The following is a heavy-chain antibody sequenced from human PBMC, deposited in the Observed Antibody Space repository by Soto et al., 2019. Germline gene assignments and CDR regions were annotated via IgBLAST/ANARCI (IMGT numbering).Heavy chain of an antibody. D-gene: IGHD2-2*01. V-gene: IGHV3-23*01. CDR2: ISGSGGST. J-gene: IGHJ6*03. CDR1: GFTFSSYA. CDR3: ASTEGVVPAAMADYYYYMDV. Sequence: EVQLLESGGGLVQPGGSLRLSCAASGFTFSSYAMSWVRQAPGKGLEWVSAISGSGGSTYYADSVKGRFTISRDNSKNTLYLQMNSLRAEDTAVYYCASTEGVVPAAMADYYYYMDVWGKGTTVTVSS.